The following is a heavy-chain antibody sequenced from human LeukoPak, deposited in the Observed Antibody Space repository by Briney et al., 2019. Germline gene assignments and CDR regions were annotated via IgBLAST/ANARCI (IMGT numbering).Heavy chain of an antibody. D-gene: IGHD1-14*01. J-gene: IGHJ4*02. CDR2: IHTSGTT. CDR1: GGSISGYF. CDR3: ARDPAGHGRYFDY. V-gene: IGHV4-4*07. Sequence: SETLSLTCTVSGGSISGYFCTWLRQSAGAGLECIGRIHTSGTTYYNPSLRSRVSMSVDTSNNKFSLGLSSVTAADTAVYYCARDPAGHGRYFDYWGQGALVTVSS.